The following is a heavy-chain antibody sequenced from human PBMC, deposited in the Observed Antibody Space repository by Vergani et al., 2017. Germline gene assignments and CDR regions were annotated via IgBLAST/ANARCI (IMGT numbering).Heavy chain of an antibody. CDR2: RDYSGST. D-gene: IGHD2/OR15-2a*01. Sequence: QVQLQESGPGLVKPSETLSLTCTVSGDSVISTDYHWGWIRQPPGKGLEWIGSRDYSGSTSYNPSLESRISISFETPKNQFSLRLTSVTAADTAVYYCASHRGASRSSYYHSYDFWGQGTLVAVSS. CDR1: GDSVISTDYH. V-gene: IGHV4-39*01. CDR3: ASHRGASRSSYYHSYDF. J-gene: IGHJ4*02.